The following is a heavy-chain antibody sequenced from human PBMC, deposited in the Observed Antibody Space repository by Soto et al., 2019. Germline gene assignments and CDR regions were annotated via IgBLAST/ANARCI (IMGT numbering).Heavy chain of an antibody. Sequence: EVQLVQSGGGLVQPGGSLRLSCAASGFTFSDHYMDWVRQAPGKGLEWVGRTRTPNSYTTEYAASVKGRFIISRDDSQNSMYLQMNSLKTEDTAVYYCARGHCTGGSGYSGAVWGQGTLVTVSS. D-gene: IGHD2-15*01. CDR1: GFTFSDHY. J-gene: IGHJ4*02. CDR2: TRTPNSYTT. CDR3: ARGHCTGGSGYSGAV. V-gene: IGHV3-72*01.